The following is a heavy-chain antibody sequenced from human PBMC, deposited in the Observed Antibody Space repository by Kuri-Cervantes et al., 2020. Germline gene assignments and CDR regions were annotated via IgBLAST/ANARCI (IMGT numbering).Heavy chain of an antibody. J-gene: IGHJ4*02. Sequence: SLKISCAASGFIFGDYAMHWVRQVPGKGLEWVSGISWKSGSIGYADSVKGRFTISGDNAKNTLYLQMNSLGAEDTAVYYCAREVYGRTGAIDYWGQGTLVTVSS. CDR2: ISWKSGSI. D-gene: IGHD1-14*01. CDR1: GFIFGDYA. CDR3: AREVYGRTGAIDY. V-gene: IGHV3-9*01.